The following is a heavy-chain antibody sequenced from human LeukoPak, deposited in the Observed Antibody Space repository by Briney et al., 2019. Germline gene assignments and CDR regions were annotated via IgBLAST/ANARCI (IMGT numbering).Heavy chain of an antibody. J-gene: IGHJ4*02. CDR3: SRHEALPGDY. D-gene: IGHD2-21*02. Sequence: GGSLRLSCAASGFTFSGSTVHWVRQASGKGLDWVGHIRTKTNNYATAYAASVKGRFTISRDDSKNTAYLQMNSLKIEDTAVYYCSRHEALPGDYWGQGTLVTVSS. CDR1: GFTFSGST. V-gene: IGHV3-73*01. CDR2: IRTKTNNYAT.